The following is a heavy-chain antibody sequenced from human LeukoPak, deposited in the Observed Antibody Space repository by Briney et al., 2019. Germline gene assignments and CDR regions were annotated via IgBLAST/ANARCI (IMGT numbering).Heavy chain of an antibody. CDR1: GGSISSGGSY. CDR2: IYYSGST. Sequence: SETLSLTCTVSGGSISSGGSYWSWIRQHPGKGLEWIGYIYYSGSTYYNPSLKSRVTISVDTSKNQFSLKLSSVTAADTAVYYCARDCYYGMDVWGQGTTVTVSS. V-gene: IGHV4-31*03. CDR3: ARDCYYGMDV. J-gene: IGHJ6*02.